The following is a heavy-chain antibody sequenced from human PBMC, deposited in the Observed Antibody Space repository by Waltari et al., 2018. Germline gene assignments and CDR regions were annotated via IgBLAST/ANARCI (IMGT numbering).Heavy chain of an antibody. CDR2: IYYSGST. V-gene: IGHV4-59*01. Sequence: SISSYYWSWIRQPPGKGLEWIGYIYYSGSTNYNPSLKSRVTISVDTSKNQFSLKLSSVTAADTAVYYCARGSSQQLVHWGQGTLVTVSS. CDR1: SISSYY. J-gene: IGHJ4*02. D-gene: IGHD6-13*01. CDR3: ARGSSQQLVH.